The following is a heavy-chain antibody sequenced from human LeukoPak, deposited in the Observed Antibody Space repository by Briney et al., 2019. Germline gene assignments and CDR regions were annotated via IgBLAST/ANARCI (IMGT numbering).Heavy chain of an antibody. D-gene: IGHD3-22*01. CDR1: GDSISSYY. V-gene: IGHV4-59*01. J-gene: IGHJ4*02. CDR3: ARSSDSSGYSPGYFDY. CDR2: FYYSGSS. Sequence: SETLSLTCTVSGDSISSYYWNWIRQPPGKGLEWMGYFYYSGSSSYNPSLKSRVTISVDTSKNQFSLKLSSVTAADTAVYYCARSSDSSGYSPGYFDYWGQGTLVSVSS.